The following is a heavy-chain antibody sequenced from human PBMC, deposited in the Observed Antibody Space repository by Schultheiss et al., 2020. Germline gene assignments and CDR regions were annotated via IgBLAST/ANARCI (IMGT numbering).Heavy chain of an antibody. CDR2: ISYDGSNK. V-gene: IGHV3-30*03. CDR3: ARDLIQARGDSMVRGVTYYYYYGMDV. J-gene: IGHJ6*02. CDR1: GFTFSSYG. D-gene: IGHD3-10*01. Sequence: GGSLRLSCAASGFTFSSYGMHWVRQAPGKGLEWVAVISYDGSNKYYADSVKGRFTISRDNSKNTLYLQMNSLRAEDTAVYYCARDLIQARGDSMVRGVTYYYYYGMDVWGQGTTVTGSS.